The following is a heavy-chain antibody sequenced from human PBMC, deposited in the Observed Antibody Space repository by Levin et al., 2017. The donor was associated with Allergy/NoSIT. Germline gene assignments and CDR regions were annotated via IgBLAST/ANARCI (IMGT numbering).Heavy chain of an antibody. Sequence: GGSLRLSCAASGFTFSNAWMSWVRQAPGKGLEWVGRIKSKTDGGTTDYAAPVKGRFTISRDDSKNTLYLQMNSLKTEDTAVYYCTTRGTGTDNNFDYWGQGTLVTVSS. J-gene: IGHJ4*02. V-gene: IGHV3-15*01. CDR3: TTRGTGTDNNFDY. D-gene: IGHD1-1*01. CDR2: IKSKTDGGTT. CDR1: GFTFSNAW.